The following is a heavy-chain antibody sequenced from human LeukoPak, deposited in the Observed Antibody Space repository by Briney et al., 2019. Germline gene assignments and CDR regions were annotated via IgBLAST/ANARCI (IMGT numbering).Heavy chain of an antibody. CDR3: TRRIVGATIGLSAFDI. CDR1: GSTFSNAW. CDR2: IKSKTDGGTT. Sequence: GGSLRLSCAASGSTFSNAWMSWVRQAPGKGLEWVGRIKSKTDGGTTDYAAPVKGRFTISRDDSKNTLYLQMNSLKSEDTAVYYCTRRIVGATIGLSAFDIWGQGTMVTVSS. V-gene: IGHV3-15*01. D-gene: IGHD1-26*01. J-gene: IGHJ3*02.